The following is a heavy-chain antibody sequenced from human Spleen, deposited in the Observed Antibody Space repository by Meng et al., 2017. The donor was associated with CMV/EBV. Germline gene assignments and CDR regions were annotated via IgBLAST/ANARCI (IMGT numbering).Heavy chain of an antibody. CDR1: GGSFSGYY. D-gene: IGHD1-26*01. CDR3: ARKSGSPFDY. J-gene: IGHJ4*02. V-gene: IGHV4-34*01. CDR2: INHSGST. Sequence: SETLSLTCAVYGGSFSGYYWSWIRQPPGKGLEWIGEINHSGSTNYNPSLKSRVTISVDTSKNQFSPKLSSVTAADTAVYYCARKSGSPFDYWGQGTLVTVSS.